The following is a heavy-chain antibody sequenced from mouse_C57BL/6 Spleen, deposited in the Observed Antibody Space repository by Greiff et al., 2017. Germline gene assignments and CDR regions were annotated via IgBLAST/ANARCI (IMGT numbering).Heavy chain of an antibody. Sequence: VQLQQSGAELVKPGASVKLSCTASGFNIKDYYMHWVQQRPEKGLEWIGRIDPEDGETKYAPKFPGKATITADPSSNTAYLQLSSLASEDTAVYYCAPRGTHFDVWGTGTTVTVSS. CDR2: IDPEDGET. CDR1: GFNIKDYY. D-gene: IGHD3-3*01. V-gene: IGHV14-2*01. CDR3: APRGTHFDV. J-gene: IGHJ1*03.